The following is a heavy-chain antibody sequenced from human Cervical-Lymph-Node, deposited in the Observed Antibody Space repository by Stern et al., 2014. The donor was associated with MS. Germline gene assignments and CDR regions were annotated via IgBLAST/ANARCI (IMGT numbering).Heavy chain of an antibody. CDR2: INAGNGNI. CDR3: ARALGYYDFSSGIDY. CDR1: GYTFTNHA. V-gene: IGHV1-3*01. Sequence: QVQLVQSGAEVKKPGASVKVSCTASGYTFTNHAMHWVRQAPGKRLEWMGWINAGNGNIRYSQKFQGRVTITRDTSASTAYMHLRSLRSEDTAVYYCARALGYYDFSSGIDYWGQGSLVTVSS. D-gene: IGHD3-3*01. J-gene: IGHJ4*02.